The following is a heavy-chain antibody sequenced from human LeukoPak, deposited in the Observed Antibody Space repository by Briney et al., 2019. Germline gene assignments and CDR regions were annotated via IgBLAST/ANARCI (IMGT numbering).Heavy chain of an antibody. CDR1: GYTFTSYG. CDR3: ARGAYRYDFLFDH. D-gene: IGHD5-18*01. Sequence: ASVKVSCKAAGYTFTSYGISWVRQAPGQGLEWMGWVSAYNGNTDYAQKLQGRVTMTTDTSTSTAYMELRSLRSDDTAVYYCARGAYRYDFLFDHWGQGTLVTVSS. J-gene: IGHJ4*02. V-gene: IGHV1-18*01. CDR2: VSAYNGNT.